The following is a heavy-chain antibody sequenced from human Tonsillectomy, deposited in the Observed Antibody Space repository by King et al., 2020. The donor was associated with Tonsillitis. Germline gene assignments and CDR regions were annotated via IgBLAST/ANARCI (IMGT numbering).Heavy chain of an antibody. Sequence: QLQESGPGLVKPSETLSLTCTVSGGSISSSSYYWGWIRQPPGKGLEWIGSIYFSGSTYYNPSLKSRVTISVDTSKNQFSLRLRSVTAAETAVYYCAREADYYASGGDGLSYHYYGLDVWGQGTTVTVSS. CDR1: GGSISSSSYY. CDR3: AREADYYASGGDGLSYHYYGLDV. CDR2: IYFSGST. D-gene: IGHD3-22*01. V-gene: IGHV4-39*02. J-gene: IGHJ6*02.